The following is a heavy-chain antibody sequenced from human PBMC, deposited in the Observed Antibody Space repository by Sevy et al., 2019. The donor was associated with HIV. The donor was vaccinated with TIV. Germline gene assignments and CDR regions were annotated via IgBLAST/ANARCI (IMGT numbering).Heavy chain of an antibody. D-gene: IGHD3-22*01. CDR3: AKDSMTHGSYGMDV. V-gene: IGHV3-30*18. CDR1: GFTFSSYG. Sequence: GGSLRLSCAASGFTFSSYGMHWVRQAPGKGLEWVAVISYDGSNKYYADSVKGRFTISRDNSKNTLYLKMNSLRAEDTAVYYCAKDSMTHGSYGMDVWGQGTTVTVSS. J-gene: IGHJ6*02. CDR2: ISYDGSNK.